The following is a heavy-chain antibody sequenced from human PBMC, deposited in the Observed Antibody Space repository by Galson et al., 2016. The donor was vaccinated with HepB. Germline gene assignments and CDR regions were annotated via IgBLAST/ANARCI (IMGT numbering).Heavy chain of an antibody. CDR3: TKGDGSSDY. Sequence: SLRLSCAASGFTFSSYGMHWVRQAPGKGLEWVAVISYDGSKKNYTESVKGRFTTSRDNSKNTLYLQMNSLRAEDTAVYYCTKGDGSSDYWGQGTLVTVSS. J-gene: IGHJ4*02. CDR2: ISYDGSKK. D-gene: IGHD2-21*02. V-gene: IGHV3-30*18. CDR1: GFTFSSYG.